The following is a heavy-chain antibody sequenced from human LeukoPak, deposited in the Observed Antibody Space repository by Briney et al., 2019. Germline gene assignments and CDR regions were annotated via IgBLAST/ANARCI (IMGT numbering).Heavy chain of an antibody. J-gene: IGHJ4*02. Sequence: PSETLSLTCTVSGDSITNNNCYWGWVRQPPGKGLEWITSIYYSGSSYYNPSLKSRVTMSVDTSKNQFSLKLSSVTAADTAVCYCVRLDYSNFFDYWGQGNLVTVSS. V-gene: IGHV4-39*07. CDR2: IYYSGSS. CDR1: GDSITNNNCY. D-gene: IGHD4-11*01. CDR3: VRLDYSNFFDY.